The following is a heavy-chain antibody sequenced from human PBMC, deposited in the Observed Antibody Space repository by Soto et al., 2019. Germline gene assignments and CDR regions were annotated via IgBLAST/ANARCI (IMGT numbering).Heavy chain of an antibody. Sequence: QVQLVQSGAEVKKPGSSVKVSCKASGGTFSSYAISWVRQAPGQGLEWMGGFIPIFGTANYAQKFQGRVTITADESTSTAYMELSSLRSEDTAVYYCARGSYYYDSSGSEAGYFDYWGQGTLVTVSS. V-gene: IGHV1-69*01. J-gene: IGHJ4*02. D-gene: IGHD3-22*01. CDR2: FIPIFGTA. CDR3: ARGSYYYDSSGSEAGYFDY. CDR1: GGTFSSYA.